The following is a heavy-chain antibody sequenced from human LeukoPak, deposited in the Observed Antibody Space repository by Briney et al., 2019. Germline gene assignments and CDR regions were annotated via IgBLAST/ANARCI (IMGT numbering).Heavy chain of an antibody. Sequence: PSETLSLTCTVSGGSISSYYWSWIRQPPGKGLEWIGYIYYSGSTNYNPSLKSRVTISVDTSKNQFSLKLSSVTAADTAVYYCARVVAVAATNYGMDVWGQGTTVTVSS. CDR1: GGSISSYY. J-gene: IGHJ6*02. V-gene: IGHV4-59*01. CDR3: ARVVAVAATNYGMDV. CDR2: IYYSGST. D-gene: IGHD2-15*01.